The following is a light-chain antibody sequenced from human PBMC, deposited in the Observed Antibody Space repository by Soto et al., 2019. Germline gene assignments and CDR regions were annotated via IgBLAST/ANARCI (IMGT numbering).Light chain of an antibody. Sequence: EIVLTQSPATLSLSPGERATLSCRASQSVGSYLAWYQQKPGQAPRLLIYDASNRATGIPARFSGIGSETDFTLTLSSLEPDDFAVYSCQQRSNWLGYTFRQGTKLEIK. CDR1: QSVGSY. J-gene: IGKJ2*01. CDR2: DAS. CDR3: QQRSNWLGYT. V-gene: IGKV3-11*01.